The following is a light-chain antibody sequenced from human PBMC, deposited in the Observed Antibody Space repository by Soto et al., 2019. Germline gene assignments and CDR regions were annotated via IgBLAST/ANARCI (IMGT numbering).Light chain of an antibody. V-gene: IGKV1-33*01. CDR3: QQYEDLPLT. J-gene: IGKJ4*01. CDR1: QSIFNY. CDR2: DAS. Sequence: DVQLTQSPSTLPASVGDRVAITCQATQSIFNYLNWFQHRPGKAPQLLISDASHLEPGVPSRFSGQRSGTDFTLIISDLQPEDFATYFCQQYEDLPLTFGGGTRVEV.